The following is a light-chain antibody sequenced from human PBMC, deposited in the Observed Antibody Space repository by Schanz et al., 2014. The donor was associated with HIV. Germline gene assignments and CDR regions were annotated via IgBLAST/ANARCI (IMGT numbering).Light chain of an antibody. CDR3: QQYKPSSTSSPYT. V-gene: IGKV1-5*03. Sequence: DIQMTQSPSTLSASVGDRVTITCRASQSVDRWLAWYQQKPGKAPNLLIYQASKLASGVPSRFRGGGSGTEFTLTISRLQPDDSATYYCQQYKPSSTSSPYTFGQGTRVEI. CDR2: QAS. CDR1: QSVDRW. J-gene: IGKJ2*01.